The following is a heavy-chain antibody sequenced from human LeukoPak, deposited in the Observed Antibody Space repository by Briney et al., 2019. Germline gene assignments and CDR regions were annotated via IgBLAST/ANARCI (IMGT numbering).Heavy chain of an antibody. CDR1: GGSVSSGGYA. V-gene: IGHV4-30-4*07. J-gene: IGHJ6*03. CDR2: IYYRGMT. CDR3: ARVPDYEYYYMDV. Sequence: PSQTLSLTCAVSGGSVSSGGYAWSWIRQPPGKGLEWIGYIYYRGMTYFNPSLKSRASISVDTSKNQFSLKLASVTAADTAVYYCARVPDYEYYYMDVWGKGTTVTVSS. D-gene: IGHD3-16*01.